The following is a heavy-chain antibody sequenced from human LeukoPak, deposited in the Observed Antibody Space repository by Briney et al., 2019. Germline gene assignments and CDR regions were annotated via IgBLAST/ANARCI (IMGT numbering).Heavy chain of an antibody. D-gene: IGHD6-13*01. CDR1: GFTFSSYA. Sequence: PGRSLRLSCAASGFTFSSYAMHWVRQAPGKGLEWVAVISYDGSNKYYADSVKGRFTISRDNSKNTLYLQMNSLRAEDTAVYYCARDGQLVSYYFDYWGQGTLVTVSS. CDR3: ARDGQLVSYYFDY. J-gene: IGHJ4*02. V-gene: IGHV3-30-3*01. CDR2: ISYDGSNK.